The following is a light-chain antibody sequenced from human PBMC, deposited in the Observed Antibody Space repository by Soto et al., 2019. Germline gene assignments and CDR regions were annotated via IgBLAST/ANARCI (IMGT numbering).Light chain of an antibody. CDR2: LNSDGSH. J-gene: IGLJ3*02. Sequence: QSVLTQSASAPASMGASVKLTCTLSSGHSNYAIAWHQQQPEKGPRYLMKLNSDGSHSKGDGIPDRFSGSSSGAERYLTISSLQSEDEADYYCQTWGTGFWVFGGGTKLTV. CDR1: SGHSNYA. V-gene: IGLV4-69*01. CDR3: QTWGTGFWV.